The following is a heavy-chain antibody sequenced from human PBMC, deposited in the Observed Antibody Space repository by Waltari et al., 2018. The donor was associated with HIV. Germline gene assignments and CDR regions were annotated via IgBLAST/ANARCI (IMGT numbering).Heavy chain of an antibody. Sequence: EVQLLESGGDLGQPGGSLRLSCAASGFTLGGHARTWVRQASGKGFGWVSPITANGGGTYYADSVKVRFSISRDNSNKTMSLQMNSLRAEDTAVYYCARGRGDCGGDCYYLDYWGQGALVTVSS. CDR2: ITANGGGT. J-gene: IGHJ4*02. V-gene: IGHV3-23*01. CDR3: ARGRGDCGGDCYYLDY. CDR1: GFTLGGHA. D-gene: IGHD2-21*02.